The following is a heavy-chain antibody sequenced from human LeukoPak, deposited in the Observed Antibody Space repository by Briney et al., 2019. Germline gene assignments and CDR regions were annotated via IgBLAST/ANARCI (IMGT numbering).Heavy chain of an antibody. CDR2: INHSGST. CDR1: GGCFSGYY. V-gene: IGHV4-34*01. J-gene: IGHJ4*02. Sequence: SETLSLTCAVYGGCFSGYYWSWIRQPPGKGLEWIGEINHSGSTNYNPSLKSRVTISVDTSKNQFSLKLSSVTAADTAVYYCARGSHYYGSGSYLDYWGQGTLVTVSS. D-gene: IGHD3-10*01. CDR3: ARGSHYYGSGSYLDY.